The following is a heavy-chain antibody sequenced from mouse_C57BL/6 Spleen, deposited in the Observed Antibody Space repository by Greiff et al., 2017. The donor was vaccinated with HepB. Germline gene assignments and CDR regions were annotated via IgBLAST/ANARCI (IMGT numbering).Heavy chain of an antibody. CDR2: ISYSGST. CDR1: GYSITSGYD. Sequence: EVKLMESGPGMVKPSQSLSLTCTVTGYSITSGYDWHWIRHFPGNKLEWMGYISYSGSTNYNPSPKSRISITHDTSKNHFFLKLNSVTTEDTATYYCARGGYYGSSYGPYFDYWGQGTTLTVSS. J-gene: IGHJ2*01. V-gene: IGHV3-1*01. D-gene: IGHD1-1*01. CDR3: ARGGYYGSSYGPYFDY.